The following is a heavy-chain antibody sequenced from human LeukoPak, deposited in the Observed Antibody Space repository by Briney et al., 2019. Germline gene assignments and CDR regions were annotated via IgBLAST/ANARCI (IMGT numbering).Heavy chain of an antibody. CDR1: GGTFSSYA. CDR3: ARDYGDYKYYFDY. Sequence: GASVKVSCKASGGTFSSYAISWVRQAPGQGLEWMGGIIPIFGTANYAQRFQGRVTITADESTSTAYMELSSLRSEDTAVYYCARDYGDYKYYFDYWGQGTLVTVSS. CDR2: IIPIFGTA. D-gene: IGHD4-17*01. J-gene: IGHJ4*02. V-gene: IGHV1-69*13.